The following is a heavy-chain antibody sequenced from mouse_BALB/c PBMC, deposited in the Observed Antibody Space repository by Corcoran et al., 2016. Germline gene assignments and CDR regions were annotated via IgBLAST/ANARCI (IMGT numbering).Heavy chain of an antibody. CDR3: TIYRYRYWFAY. J-gene: IGHJ3*01. V-gene: IGHV1-15*01. CDR1: GYTFTDYE. D-gene: IGHD2-14*01. Sequence: QVQLQQSGAELVRPGASVTLSCKASGYTFTDYEMHWVKQTPVHGLEWIGAIDPETGGTAYNQKFKGKATLTADKSSSTAYMELRSLTSEDSAVYYCTIYRYRYWFAYWAQGTLVTVPA. CDR2: IDPETGGT.